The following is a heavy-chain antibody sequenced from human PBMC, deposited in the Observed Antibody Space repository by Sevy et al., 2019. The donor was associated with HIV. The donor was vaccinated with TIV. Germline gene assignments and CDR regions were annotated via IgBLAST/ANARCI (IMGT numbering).Heavy chain of an antibody. J-gene: IGHJ4*02. D-gene: IGHD6-19*01. CDR3: AREDIRVAGIGYYFHS. Sequence: GGSLRLSCAASGFSISGYGMHWVRQAPGKGLEWVAVIWYDGTNREYADSVKGRLTITRDNSENTLYLKMKSLRVEDTAVYYCAREDIRVAGIGYYFHSWGQGTLVTVSS. V-gene: IGHV3-33*01. CDR2: IWYDGTNR. CDR1: GFSISGYG.